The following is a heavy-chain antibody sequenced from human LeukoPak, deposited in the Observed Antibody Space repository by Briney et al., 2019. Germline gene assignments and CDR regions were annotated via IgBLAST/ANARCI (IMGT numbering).Heavy chain of an antibody. CDR2: ISSSSKTI. CDR1: GFTFSSYS. Sequence: GGSLRLSCAASGFTFSSYSMNWVRQAPGKGLEWVSYISSSSKTIYYADSVKGRFTISRDNAKNSLYLQMNSLRAEDTALYYCVRGVSGRYLFDYWGQGTLVTVSS. V-gene: IGHV3-48*04. J-gene: IGHJ4*02. CDR3: VRGVSGRYLFDY. D-gene: IGHD3-16*02.